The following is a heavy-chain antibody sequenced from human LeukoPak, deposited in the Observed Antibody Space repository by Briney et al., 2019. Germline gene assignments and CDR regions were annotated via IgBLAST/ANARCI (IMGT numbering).Heavy chain of an antibody. V-gene: IGHV1-2*02. Sequence: GASVKVSCKASGYTFTGYYMHWVRQAPGQGLEWMGWINPNSGGTNYAQKLQGRVTMTRDTSISTAYMELSRLRSDDTAVYYCARDTLKYYYGSGSYFSFDYWGQGTLVTVSS. CDR3: ARDTLKYYYGSGSYFSFDY. D-gene: IGHD3-10*01. CDR1: GYTFTGYY. J-gene: IGHJ4*02. CDR2: INPNSGGT.